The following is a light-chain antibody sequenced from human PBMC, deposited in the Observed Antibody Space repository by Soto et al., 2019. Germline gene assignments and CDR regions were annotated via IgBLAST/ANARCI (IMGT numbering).Light chain of an antibody. CDR1: QSVSSY. Sequence: DIQMTQSPSSLSASVGDRVTVTCRASQSVSSYLNWYRQLPGKAPKLLIFTTSTLQIGVPSRFSGSGSGTDFTLTISSLQPEDFATYYCQQTYSTPYTFGRGTKLEIK. CDR2: TTS. V-gene: IGKV1-39*01. CDR3: QQTYSTPYT. J-gene: IGKJ2*01.